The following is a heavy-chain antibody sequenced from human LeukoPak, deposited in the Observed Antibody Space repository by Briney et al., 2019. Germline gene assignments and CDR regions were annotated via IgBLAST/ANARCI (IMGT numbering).Heavy chain of an antibody. V-gene: IGHV1-69*04. CDR2: IIPILGIA. J-gene: IGHJ5*02. D-gene: IGHD6-13*01. CDR3: ARDTSSSWSYNWFDP. CDR1: GGTFSSYA. Sequence: SSVKVSCKASGGTFSSYAISWVRQAPGQGLEWMGRIIPILGIANYAQKFQGRVTITADKYTSTAYMELSSLRSEDTAVYYCARDTSSSWSYNWFDPWGQGTLVTVSS.